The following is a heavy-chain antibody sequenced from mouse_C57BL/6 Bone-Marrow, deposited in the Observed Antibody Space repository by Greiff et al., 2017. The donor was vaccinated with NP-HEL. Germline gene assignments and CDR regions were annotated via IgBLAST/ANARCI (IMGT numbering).Heavy chain of an antibody. CDR1: GFTFSDYG. J-gene: IGHJ4*01. CDR3: ARHPAYGSSYDYAMDY. V-gene: IGHV5-15*01. Sequence: DVKLVESGGGLVQPGGSLKLSCAASGFTFSDYGMAWVRQAPRKGPEWVAFISNLAYSIYYADTVTGLFTISRENAKNTLYLEMSSLRSEDTAMYYCARHPAYGSSYDYAMDYWGQGTSVTVSS. CDR2: ISNLAYSI. D-gene: IGHD1-1*01.